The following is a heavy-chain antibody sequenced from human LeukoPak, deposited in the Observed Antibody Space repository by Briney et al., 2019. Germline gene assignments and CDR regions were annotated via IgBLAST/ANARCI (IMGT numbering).Heavy chain of an antibody. Sequence: PGRSLRFSCAVSGFTFRSYDMHWVRQAPGKGLEWVAFIRYDGSKKYYADSVKGRFTISRDDAKNSLYLQMNSLRAEDTAVYYCARLPELPGFGDYWGQGTLVTVSS. V-gene: IGHV3-33*08. CDR1: GFTFRSYD. D-gene: IGHD3-10*01. CDR3: ARLPELPGFGDY. CDR2: IRYDGSKK. J-gene: IGHJ4*02.